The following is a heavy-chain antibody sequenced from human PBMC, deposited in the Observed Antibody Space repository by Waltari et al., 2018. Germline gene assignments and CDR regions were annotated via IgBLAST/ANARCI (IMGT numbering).Heavy chain of an antibody. CDR2: IYPGATP. D-gene: IGHD3-10*01. Sequence: QVQLQESGPGLVKPSETLSLTFTVSGGSILSYYWSWIRQPAGKGLEWIGRIYPGATPYYNPSLQTRIMMSVDTSQNQFSLKLSSVTAADTAVYYCARIYGSGTFIYMDVWGKGTTVTVSS. V-gene: IGHV4-4*07. J-gene: IGHJ6*03. CDR3: ARIYGSGTFIYMDV. CDR1: GGSILSYY.